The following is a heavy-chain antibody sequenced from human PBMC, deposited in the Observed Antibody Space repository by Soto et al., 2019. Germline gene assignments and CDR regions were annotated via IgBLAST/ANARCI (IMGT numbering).Heavy chain of an antibody. J-gene: IGHJ4*02. V-gene: IGHV1-24*01. CDR2: FDPEDGET. CDR1: GYTLTELS. CDR3: ATSPPWELPYSNFDY. Sequence: XSVKVSFNVSGYTLTELSMHLVRQAPGKGLEWMGGFDPEDGETIYAQKFQGRVTMTEDTSTDTAYMELSSLRSEDTAVYYCATSPPWELPYSNFDYWGQGTLVTVSS. D-gene: IGHD1-26*01.